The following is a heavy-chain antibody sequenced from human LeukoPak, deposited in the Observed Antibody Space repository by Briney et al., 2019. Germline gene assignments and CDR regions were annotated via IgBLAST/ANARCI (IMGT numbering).Heavy chain of an antibody. CDR3: ARDLQGVYAPYSGYDLNY. CDR2: INPNSGGT. CDR1: GYTFTGYY. J-gene: IGHJ4*02. Sequence: GASVKVSCKASGYTFTGYYMHWVRQAPGQGLEWMGRINPNSGGTNYAQKFQGRVTMTRDTSISTAYMELSRLRSDDTAVYYCARDLQGVYAPYSGYDLNYWGQGTLVTVSS. V-gene: IGHV1-2*06. D-gene: IGHD5-12*01.